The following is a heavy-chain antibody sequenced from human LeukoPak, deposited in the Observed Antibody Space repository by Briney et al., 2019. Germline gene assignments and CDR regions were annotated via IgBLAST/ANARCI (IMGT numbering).Heavy chain of an antibody. CDR3: TRSVAGTPDFDY. Sequence: QSGGSLRLSCAASGFTFSNAWMSWVRQAPGKGLEWVGRIRSKANSYATAYAASVKGRFTISRDDSKNTAYLQMNSLKTEDTAVYYCTRSVAGTPDFDYWGQGTLVTVSS. CDR2: IRSKANSYAT. CDR1: GFTFSNAW. V-gene: IGHV3-73*01. J-gene: IGHJ4*02. D-gene: IGHD6-19*01.